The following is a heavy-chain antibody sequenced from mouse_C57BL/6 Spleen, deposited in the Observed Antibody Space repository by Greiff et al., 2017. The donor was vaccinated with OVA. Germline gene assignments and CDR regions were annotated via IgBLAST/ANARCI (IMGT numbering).Heavy chain of an antibody. CDR2: IHPSDSDT. Sequence: VQLKQPGAELVKPGASVKVSCKASGYTFTSYWMHWVKQRPGQGLEWIGRIHPSDSDTNYNQKFQGKATLTVDKSSSTAYMQLSSLTSEDSAVDYGAMATMVTTRFAYWGQGTLVTVSA. D-gene: IGHD2-1*01. V-gene: IGHV1-74*01. CDR3: AMATMVTTRFAY. J-gene: IGHJ3*01. CDR1: GYTFTSYW.